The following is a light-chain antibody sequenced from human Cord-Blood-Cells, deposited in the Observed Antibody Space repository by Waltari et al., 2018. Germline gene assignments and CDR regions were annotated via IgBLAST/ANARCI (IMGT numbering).Light chain of an antibody. CDR1: SSNIGSNT. V-gene: IGLV1-44*01. CDR2: RNN. Sequence: QSVLTQPPSASGTPGQRVTISCSGSSSNIGSNTVNWYQQLPGTAPKLLIYRNNLRPSGVPGRFSGSKSGNSASLAISGLQAEDEADYYCAAWDDSLNGWVFGGGTKLTVL. CDR3: AAWDDSLNGWV. J-gene: IGLJ3*02.